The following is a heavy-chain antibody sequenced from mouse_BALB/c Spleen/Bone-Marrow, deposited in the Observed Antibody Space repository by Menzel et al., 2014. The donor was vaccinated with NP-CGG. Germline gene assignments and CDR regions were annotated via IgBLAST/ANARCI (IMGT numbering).Heavy chain of an antibody. D-gene: IGHD3-2*01. CDR2: INPYNDGT. CDR3: ARPRQLGHSYDFDY. J-gene: IGHJ2*01. CDR1: GYTFTSYV. V-gene: IGHV1-14*01. Sequence: VQLQQSGPELVKPGASVKMSCKASGYTFTSYVMHWVKQKPGQGLEWIGYINPYNDGTKYNAKFKGKATLTSDNSSSAAYMELSSLTYEDSAVYYCARPRQLGHSYDFDYWGQGTTLTVSS.